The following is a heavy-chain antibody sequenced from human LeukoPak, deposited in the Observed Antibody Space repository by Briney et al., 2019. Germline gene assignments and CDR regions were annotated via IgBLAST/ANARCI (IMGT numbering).Heavy chain of an antibody. J-gene: IGHJ4*02. CDR2: IIPIFGTA. V-gene: IGHV1-69*01. CDR1: GGTFSSYA. D-gene: IGHD1-1*01. CDR3: ATEWERGSFYFDY. Sequence: GSSVKVSCKASGGTFSSYAISWVRQAPGQGLEWMGGIIPIFGTANYAQKFQGRVTITADESTSTAYMELSSLRSEDTAVYYCATEWERGSFYFDYWGQGTLVTVSS.